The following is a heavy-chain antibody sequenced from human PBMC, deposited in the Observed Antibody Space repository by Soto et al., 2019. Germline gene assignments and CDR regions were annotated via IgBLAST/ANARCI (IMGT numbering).Heavy chain of an antibody. D-gene: IGHD3-3*01. CDR3: ARAGFGEWLLLPLNWFDP. J-gene: IGHJ5*02. Sequence: SETLSLTCAISGDSVSSNSAAWNWIRQSPSRGLEGLGRTYYRTKWNNDYAVSVKSRITINTDTSKNQFSLQLNSVTPEDSAVYYCARAGFGEWLLLPLNWFDPWGQATLVTVSS. V-gene: IGHV6-1*01. CDR2: TYYRTKWNN. CDR1: GDSVSSNSAA.